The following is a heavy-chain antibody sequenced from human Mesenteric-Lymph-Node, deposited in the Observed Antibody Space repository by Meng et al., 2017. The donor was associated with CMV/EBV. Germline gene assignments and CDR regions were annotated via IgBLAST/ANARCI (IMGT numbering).Heavy chain of an antibody. J-gene: IGHJ4*02. CDR2: IYYSGST. Sequence: CTVSGGSISSGCYYWSWIRQHPGKGLEWIWYIYYSGSTYYNPSLQSRVTISVDTSNNQFSLRLSSVTAADTALYYCAIDTSGYYHFHYWGQGTLVTVSS. CDR3: AIDTSGYYHFHY. CDR1: GGSISSGCYY. D-gene: IGHD3-22*01. V-gene: IGHV4-31*03.